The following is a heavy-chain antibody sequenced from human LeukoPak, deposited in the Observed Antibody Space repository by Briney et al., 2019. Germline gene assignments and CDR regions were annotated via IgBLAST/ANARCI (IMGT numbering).Heavy chain of an antibody. CDR1: GGTFSSYA. CDR3: ARAGYSGSSFDY. D-gene: IGHD1-26*01. Sequence: GASVKVSCKASGGTFSSYAISWVRQAPGQGLGWMGRIIPILGIANYAQKFQGRVTITADKSTSTAYMELSSLRSEDTAVYYCARAGYSGSSFDYWGQGTLVTVSS. J-gene: IGHJ4*02. V-gene: IGHV1-69*04. CDR2: IIPILGIA.